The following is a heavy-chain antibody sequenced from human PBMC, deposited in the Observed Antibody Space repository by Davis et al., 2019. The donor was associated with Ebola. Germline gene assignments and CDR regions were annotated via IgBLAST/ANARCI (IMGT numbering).Heavy chain of an antibody. D-gene: IGHD5-12*01. Sequence: HSQTLSLTRDISGDSVSSVAWNWIRHSPSRGLEWLGRTYYTSKWNSDFADSVKSRININPDTSNNQLSLQLNSVTPEDTAVYYCARGWLRSGLDSWGQGTLVTVSS. J-gene: IGHJ4*02. CDR2: TYYTSKWNS. CDR3: ARGWLRSGLDS. V-gene: IGHV6-1*01. CDR1: GDSVSSVA.